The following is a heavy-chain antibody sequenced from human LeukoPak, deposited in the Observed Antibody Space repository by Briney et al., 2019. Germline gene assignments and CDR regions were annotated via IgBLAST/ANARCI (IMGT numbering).Heavy chain of an antibody. Sequence: ASGKVSFKASGCTFSSYAINCVRQAPGHLLEWMGGIIPIFGTANYAQKFQGRVTITADESTSTAYMELSSLRSEDTAVYYCGTHDEGTFDYWGQGTLVTVSS. CDR3: GTHDEGTFDY. V-gene: IGHV1-69*01. CDR2: IIPIFGTA. CDR1: GCTFSSYA. J-gene: IGHJ4*02. D-gene: IGHD1-1*01.